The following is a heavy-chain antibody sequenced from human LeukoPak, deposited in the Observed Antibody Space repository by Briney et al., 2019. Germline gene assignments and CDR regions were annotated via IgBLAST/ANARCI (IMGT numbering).Heavy chain of an antibody. CDR3: ARDCPVNDIVVVPAAIDANWFDP. D-gene: IGHD2-2*01. CDR2: ISAYNGNT. V-gene: IGHV1-18*01. J-gene: IGHJ5*02. Sequence: ASVKVSCKASGYTFTSYGISWVRQAPGQGLEWMGWISAYNGNTNYAQKLQGRVTMTTDTSTSTAYMELRSLRSDDTAVYYCARDCPVNDIVVVPAAIDANWFDPWGQGTLVTVSS. CDR1: GYTFTSYG.